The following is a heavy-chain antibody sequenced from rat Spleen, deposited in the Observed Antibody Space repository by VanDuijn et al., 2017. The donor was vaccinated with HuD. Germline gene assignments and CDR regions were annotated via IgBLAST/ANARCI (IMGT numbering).Heavy chain of an antibody. V-gene: IGHV5-29*01. CDR1: GFTFSDYY. Sequence: EVQLVESDGGLVQPGRSLKLSCAASGFTFSDYYMAWVRQAPTKGLEWVATINYDGSSTYYRDSVKGRFTISRDNAKSTLYLQMDSLRSEDTATYYCTRRGYLSDWYFDFWGPGTMVTVSS. J-gene: IGHJ1*01. CDR3: TRRGYLSDWYFDF. CDR2: INYDGSST. D-gene: IGHD4-4*01.